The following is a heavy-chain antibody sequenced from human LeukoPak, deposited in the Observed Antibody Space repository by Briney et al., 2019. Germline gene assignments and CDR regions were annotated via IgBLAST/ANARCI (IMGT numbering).Heavy chain of an antibody. V-gene: IGHV4-59*12. D-gene: IGHD7-27*01. J-gene: IGHJ6*03. CDR1: GGPISSYY. Sequence: SETLSLTCTVSGGPISSYYWSWIRQPPGKGLEWIGYIYYSGSTNYNPSLKSRVTISVDTSKNQFSLKLSSVTAADTAVYYCARVESLTGDYYYYMDVWGKGTTVTVSS. CDR2: IYYSGST. CDR3: ARVESLTGDYYYYMDV.